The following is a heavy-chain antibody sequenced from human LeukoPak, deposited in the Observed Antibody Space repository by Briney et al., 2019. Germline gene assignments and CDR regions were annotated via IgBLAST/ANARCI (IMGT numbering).Heavy chain of an antibody. CDR3: ARDLNGDYIGAFDM. J-gene: IGHJ3*02. Sequence: GGSLRLSCTASGFTFSAYAMMWFRQAPGKGPEWVSAIRGGGGSAFYADSVKGRFTISRDNSKYTLFLQMNSLRAEDTAVYYCARDLNGDYIGAFDMWGPGTMVTVSS. V-gene: IGHV3-23*01. D-gene: IGHD4-17*01. CDR2: IRGGGGSA. CDR1: GFTFSAYA.